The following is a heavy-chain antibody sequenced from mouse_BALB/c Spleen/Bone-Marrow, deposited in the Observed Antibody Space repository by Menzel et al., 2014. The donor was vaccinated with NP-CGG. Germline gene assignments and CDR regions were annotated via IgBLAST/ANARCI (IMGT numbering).Heavy chain of an antibody. CDR2: IDPANGNT. D-gene: IGHD2-4*01. J-gene: IGHJ3*01. V-gene: IGHV14-3*02. CDR3: AMITTGAWFAY. Sequence: EVKLVESGAELVKPGASVKLSCTASGFNIKDTYMHWVKRRPEQGLEWIGRIDPANGNTKYDPKFQGKATITADTSSNTASLQLSSLTSEDTAVYYCAMITTGAWFAYWGQGTLVTVSA. CDR1: GFNIKDTY.